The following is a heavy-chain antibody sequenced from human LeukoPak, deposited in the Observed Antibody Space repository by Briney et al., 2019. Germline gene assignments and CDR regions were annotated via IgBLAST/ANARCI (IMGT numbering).Heavy chain of an antibody. Sequence: SETLSLTCTVSGGSISSYYWSWIRQPPGKGLEWIGYIYYSGSTNYNPSLKSRVTISVDTSKNQFSLKLSSVTATDTAVYYCARVMEGDYDYVWGSYRFYAFDIWGQGTMVTVSS. V-gene: IGHV4-59*01. CDR1: GGSISSYY. CDR3: ARVMEGDYDYVWGSYRFYAFDI. J-gene: IGHJ3*02. D-gene: IGHD3-16*02. CDR2: IYYSGST.